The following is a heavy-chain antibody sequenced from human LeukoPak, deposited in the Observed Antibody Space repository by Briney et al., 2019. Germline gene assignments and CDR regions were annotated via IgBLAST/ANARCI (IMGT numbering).Heavy chain of an antibody. CDR1: GYTFTNFY. D-gene: IGHD5-18*01. CDR2: INPSGSST. J-gene: IGHJ6*03. CDR3: ARIDSARPHYYMDV. V-gene: IGHV1-46*01. Sequence: GASVKVSCMSSGYTFTNFYMHWVRQAPGQGLEWMGLINPSGSSTWFAEKFQGRIILTRDMSTTTDYMELSSLRSEDTAVYYCARIDSARPHYYMDVWGKGTTVTVSS.